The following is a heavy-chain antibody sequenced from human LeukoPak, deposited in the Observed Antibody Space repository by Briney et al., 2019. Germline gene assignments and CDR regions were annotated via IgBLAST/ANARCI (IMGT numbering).Heavy chain of an antibody. D-gene: IGHD6-13*01. CDR2: ISSSSSYI. J-gene: IGHJ4*02. CDR3: ARSAPGYSSSWYGY. Sequence: GGSLRLSCAASGFTFSSYSMNWVRQAPGKGLEWVSSISSSSSYIYYADSVKGRFTISRDNAKNSLYLQMNSLRAEDTAVYYCARSAPGYSSSWYGYWGQGTLVTVSP. V-gene: IGHV3-21*01. CDR1: GFTFSSYS.